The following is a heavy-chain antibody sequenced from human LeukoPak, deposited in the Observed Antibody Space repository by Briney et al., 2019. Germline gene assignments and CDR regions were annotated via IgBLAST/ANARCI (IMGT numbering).Heavy chain of an antibody. J-gene: IGHJ4*02. D-gene: IGHD5-18*01. CDR2: ISSSSRYI. CDR1: GFTFSSYS. V-gene: IGHV3-21*01. Sequence: PGRSLRLSCAASGFTFSSYSMNWVRQAPGKGLEWVSSISSSSRYIYYADSMTGRFTISRDNAKDSLYLQMHSLRAEDTAMYYCARRAATERGHSYGLDYWGQGTLVTVSS. CDR3: ARRAATERGHSYGLDY.